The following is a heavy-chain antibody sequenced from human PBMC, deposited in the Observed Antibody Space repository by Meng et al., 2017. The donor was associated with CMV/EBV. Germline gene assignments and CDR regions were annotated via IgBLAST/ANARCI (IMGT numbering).Heavy chain of an antibody. CDR3: ARDIRYPGTDDAFDI. V-gene: IGHV1-8*01. Sequence: ASVKVSCKASEYTFTSYDINWVRQAPGQGLEWMGWMNPNSGNTGYAQKFQGRVTMTRNTYISTAYMELSSLRSEDTAVYYCARDIRYPGTDDAFDIWGQGTMVTVSS. J-gene: IGHJ3*02. D-gene: IGHD3-9*01. CDR1: EYTFTSYD. CDR2: MNPNSGNT.